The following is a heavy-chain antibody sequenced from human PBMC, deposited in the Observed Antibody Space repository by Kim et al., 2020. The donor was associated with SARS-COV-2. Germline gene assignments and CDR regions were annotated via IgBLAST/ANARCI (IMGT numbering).Heavy chain of an antibody. CDR3: ARGRTPRHSSGWYGGLGNWFDP. Sequence: SETLSLTCAVYGGSFSGYYWSWIRQPPGKGLEWIGEINHSGSTNYNPSLKSRVTISVDTSKNQFSLKLSSVTAADTAVYYCARGRTPRHSSGWYGGLGNWFDPWGQGTLVTVSS. CDR2: INHSGST. J-gene: IGHJ5*02. D-gene: IGHD6-19*01. V-gene: IGHV4-34*01. CDR1: GGSFSGYY.